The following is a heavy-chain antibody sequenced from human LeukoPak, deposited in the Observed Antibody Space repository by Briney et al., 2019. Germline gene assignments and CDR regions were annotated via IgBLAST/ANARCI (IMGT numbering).Heavy chain of an antibody. Sequence: GGSLRLSCAASGFTFSSYAMSLLHQAPGKGLEWVSAIRGSGGSTYYADSVKGRFTISRDNSKNTLYLQMNSLRAEDTAVYYCAKDVFELRYFDGWFDPWGQGTLVTVSS. J-gene: IGHJ5*02. CDR1: GFTFSSYA. CDR2: IRGSGGST. CDR3: AKDVFELRYFDGWFDP. V-gene: IGHV3-23*01. D-gene: IGHD3-9*01.